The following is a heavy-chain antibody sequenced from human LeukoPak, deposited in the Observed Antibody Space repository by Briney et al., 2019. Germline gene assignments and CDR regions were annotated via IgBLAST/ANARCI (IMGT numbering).Heavy chain of an antibody. Sequence: GGSLRLSCAASGFTFSSYGMHWVRQAPXXXLEWVAVIWYDGSNKYYADSVKGRFTISRDNSKNTLYLQMNSLRAEDTAVYYCAKNGGLAARRWNYFDYWGQGTLVTVSS. CDR3: AKNGGLAARRWNYFDY. CDR1: GFTFSSYG. CDR2: IWYDGSNK. D-gene: IGHD6-6*01. V-gene: IGHV3-33*06. J-gene: IGHJ4*02.